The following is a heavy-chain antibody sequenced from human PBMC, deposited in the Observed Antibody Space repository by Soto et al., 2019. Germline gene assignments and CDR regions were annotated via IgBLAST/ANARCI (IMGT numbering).Heavy chain of an antibody. CDR1: GGAIRNSIYY. CDR3: ARHRIAVAGPLDY. V-gene: IGHV4-39*01. Sequence: PSETLSLTCTVSGGAIRNSIYYWGWIRQPPGKGLEWIGTIYYDGSVAYSPSLKSRVTLSVDTSRNHFSVKINSVTAADTAVYFCARHRIAVAGPLDYWGQGT. J-gene: IGHJ4*02. D-gene: IGHD6-19*01. CDR2: IYYDGSV.